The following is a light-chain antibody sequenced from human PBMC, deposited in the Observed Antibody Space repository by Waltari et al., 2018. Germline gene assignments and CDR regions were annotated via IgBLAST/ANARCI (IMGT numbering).Light chain of an antibody. Sequence: DIQMTQSPSTLSAFVGDRVTITCRASQSISSWLAWYQQKPGKAPKLLIYKASSLESGVPSRFSGSGSGTEFTLTISSLQPDDFATYYCQQGTFGQGTKVEIK. J-gene: IGKJ1*01. CDR3: QQGT. V-gene: IGKV1-5*03. CDR1: QSISSW. CDR2: KAS.